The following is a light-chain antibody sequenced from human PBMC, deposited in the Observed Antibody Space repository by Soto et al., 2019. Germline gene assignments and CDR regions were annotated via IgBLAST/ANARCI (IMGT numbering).Light chain of an antibody. CDR3: QNYNDWPT. Sequence: EIVMTQSPATLSVSPGERVTLSCRASQGIGLKLAWYQHKPGQAPRLLFYDASTRATGLPDRFSGSGAGTLFTPSISSVHSEDLEIDYFQNYNDWPTFGRGTKVEIK. J-gene: IGKJ4*02. CDR1: QGIGLK. CDR2: DAS. V-gene: IGKV3-15*01.